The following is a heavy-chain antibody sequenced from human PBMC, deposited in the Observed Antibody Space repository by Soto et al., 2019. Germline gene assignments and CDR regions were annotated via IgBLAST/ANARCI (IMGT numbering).Heavy chain of an antibody. CDR2: ISYDGSNK. V-gene: IGHV3-30-3*01. Sequence: GGSLRLSCAASGFTFSSYAMHWVRQAPGKGLEWVAVISYDGSNKYYADSVKGRFTISRDNSKNTLYLQMNSLRAEDTAVYYCARVSGPITDTAMENGGMDVWGQGTTVTVSS. D-gene: IGHD5-18*01. CDR3: ARVSGPITDTAMENGGMDV. J-gene: IGHJ6*02. CDR1: GFTFSSYA.